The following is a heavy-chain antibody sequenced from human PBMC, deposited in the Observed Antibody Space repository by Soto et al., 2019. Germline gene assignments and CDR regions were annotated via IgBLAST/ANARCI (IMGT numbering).Heavy chain of an antibody. CDR1: GGSISSSSYY. CDR3: AHGFYTYTGYFDY. J-gene: IGHJ4*02. Sequence: SETLSLTCTVSGGSISSSSYYWGWIRQPPGKGLEWIGSIYYSGSTYYNPSLKSRVTISVDTSKNQFSLKLSSVTAADTAVYYCAHGFYTYTGYFDYWGQGTLVTVSS. CDR2: IYYSGST. V-gene: IGHV4-39*07. D-gene: IGHD3-16*01.